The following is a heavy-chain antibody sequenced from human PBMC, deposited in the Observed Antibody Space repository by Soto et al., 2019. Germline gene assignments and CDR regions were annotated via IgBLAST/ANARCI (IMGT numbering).Heavy chain of an antibody. J-gene: IGHJ6*02. V-gene: IGHV3-30*18. CDR1: GFTFSSYG. D-gene: IGHD3-3*01. Sequence: QVQLVESGGGVVQPGRSLRLSCAASGFTFSSYGMHWVRQAPGKGLEWVAVISYDGSNKYYADSVKGRFTISRDNSKNTLYLHMNSVRAEDTAVYYCAKDTTYYDFWSGYAVSYYYYGMDVWGQGTTVTVSS. CDR2: ISYDGSNK. CDR3: AKDTTYYDFWSGYAVSYYYYGMDV.